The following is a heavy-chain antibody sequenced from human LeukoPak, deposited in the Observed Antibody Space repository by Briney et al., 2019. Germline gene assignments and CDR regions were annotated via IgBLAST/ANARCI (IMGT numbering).Heavy chain of an antibody. CDR2: IYNSGGT. Sequence: SETLSLTCTVSGGSISSYYWNWIRQPPGKGLEWIGYIYNSGGTNSNPSLKSRVTMSVDTSKNQFSLKLSSVTAADTAVYYCARRGSSSWGDGNDYWGQGTLVTVSS. V-gene: IGHV4-59*08. J-gene: IGHJ4*02. CDR3: ARRGSSSWGDGNDY. D-gene: IGHD6-13*01. CDR1: GGSISSYY.